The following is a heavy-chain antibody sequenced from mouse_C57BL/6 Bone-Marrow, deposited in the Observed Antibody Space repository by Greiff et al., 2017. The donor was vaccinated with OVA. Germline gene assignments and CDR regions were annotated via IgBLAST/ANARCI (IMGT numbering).Heavy chain of an antibody. Sequence: EVMLVESGAELVRPGASVKLSCTASGFNIKDDYMHWVKQRPEQGLEWIGWIDPENGDTEYASKFQGKATITADTSSNTAYLQLSSLTSEDTAVYYCTTYYGSSYEAWFAYWGQGTLVTVSA. V-gene: IGHV14-4*01. J-gene: IGHJ3*01. CDR2: IDPENGDT. D-gene: IGHD1-1*01. CDR3: TTYYGSSYEAWFAY. CDR1: GFNIKDDY.